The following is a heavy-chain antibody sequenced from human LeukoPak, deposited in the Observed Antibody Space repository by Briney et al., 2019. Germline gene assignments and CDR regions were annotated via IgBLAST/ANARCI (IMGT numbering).Heavy chain of an antibody. Sequence: SSETLSLTCTVSGGSITRSSYYWGWIRQPPGKGLEWIGSISYSGSAYRSPSLKSRVTISIDPSKNQFSLKLSSVTAADTAVYYCAGPVTYASGWYYGVDYWGQGTLVTVSS. J-gene: IGHJ4*02. D-gene: IGHD6-19*01. CDR2: ISYSGSA. V-gene: IGHV4-39*01. CDR1: GGSITRSSYY. CDR3: AGPVTYASGWYYGVDY.